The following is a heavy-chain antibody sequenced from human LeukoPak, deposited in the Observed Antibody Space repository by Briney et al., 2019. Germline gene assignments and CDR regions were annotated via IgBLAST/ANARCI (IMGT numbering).Heavy chain of an antibody. CDR2: IYYSGST. CDR1: GGSISNKY. J-gene: IGHJ4*02. D-gene: IGHD3-22*01. V-gene: IGHV4-59*12. Sequence: SETLSLTCTVSGGSISNKYWSWIRQPPGKGLEWIGYIYYSGSTNYNPSLKSRVTISVDTSKNQFSLKLSSVTAADTAVYYCAQTPYYYDSSGFDYWGQGTLVTVSS. CDR3: AQTPYYYDSSGFDY.